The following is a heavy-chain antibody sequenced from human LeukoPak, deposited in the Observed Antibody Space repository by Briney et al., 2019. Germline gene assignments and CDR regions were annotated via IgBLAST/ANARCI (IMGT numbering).Heavy chain of an antibody. V-gene: IGHV1-18*01. Sequence: GASVKVSCKASGYTFTSYGISWVRQAPGQGLEWMGWISAYNGNTNYAQKLQGRVTMTTDTSTSTAYMELRSLRSDDTAVYYCAREGWELLRNNWFDPWGQGTLVTVSS. D-gene: IGHD1-26*01. CDR1: GYTFTSYG. CDR3: AREGWELLRNNWFDP. CDR2: ISAYNGNT. J-gene: IGHJ5*02.